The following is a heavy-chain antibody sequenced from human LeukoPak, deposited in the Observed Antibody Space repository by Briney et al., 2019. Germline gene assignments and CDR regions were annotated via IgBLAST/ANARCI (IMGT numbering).Heavy chain of an antibody. Sequence: SETLSLTCTVSGGSISSRYWSWIRQPPGKGLEWIGYIYYSGSTNYNPSLKSRVTISVDTSKNQFSLKLSSVTAADTAVYYCARGLGAVNWFDPWGQGNLVTVSS. CDR2: IYYSGST. J-gene: IGHJ5*02. D-gene: IGHD1-26*01. CDR3: ARGLGAVNWFDP. V-gene: IGHV4-59*11. CDR1: GGSISSRY.